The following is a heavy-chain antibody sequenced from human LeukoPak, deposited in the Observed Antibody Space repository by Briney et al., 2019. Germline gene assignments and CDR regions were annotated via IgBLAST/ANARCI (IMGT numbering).Heavy chain of an antibody. CDR1: GYTFTSYA. CDR3: ASPRKPSYSSSMDYGMDV. Sequence: GASVKVSCKASGYTFTSYAMHWVRQAPGQGLEWMGWLTAGNGNTKYSQKFQGRVTITRDTSASTAYMELSSLRSEDTAVYYCASPRKPSYSSSMDYGMDVWGQGTTVTVSS. D-gene: IGHD6-6*01. J-gene: IGHJ6*02. V-gene: IGHV1-3*01. CDR2: LTAGNGNT.